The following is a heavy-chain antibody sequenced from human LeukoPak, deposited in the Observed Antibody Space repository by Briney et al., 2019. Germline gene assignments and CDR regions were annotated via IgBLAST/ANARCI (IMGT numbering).Heavy chain of an antibody. V-gene: IGHV3-43*01. CDR3: AKGLHSYGDYYYYYGMDV. Sequence: GGSLRLSCAASGFTFDDYTMHWVRQAPGKGLEWVSLISWDGGSTYYADSVKGRFTISRDNSKNSLYLQMNSLRTENTALYYCAKGLHSYGDYYYYYGMDVWGQRTTVTVSS. D-gene: IGHD5-18*01. J-gene: IGHJ6*02. CDR2: ISWDGGST. CDR1: GFTFDDYT.